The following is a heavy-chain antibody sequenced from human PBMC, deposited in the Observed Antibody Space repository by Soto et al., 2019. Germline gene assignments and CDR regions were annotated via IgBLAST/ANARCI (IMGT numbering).Heavy chain of an antibody. CDR2: IYYSGST. D-gene: IGHD1-1*01. CDR1: GGSISSGGYY. CDR3: ARDRTGTTTTPDAFDI. J-gene: IGHJ3*02. Sequence: SETLSLTCTVSGGSISSGGYYWSWIRQHPGKGLEWIGYIYYSGSTYYNPSLKSRVTISVDTSKNQFSLKLSSVTAADTAVYYCARDRTGTTTTPDAFDIWGQGTMVTVSS. V-gene: IGHV4-31*03.